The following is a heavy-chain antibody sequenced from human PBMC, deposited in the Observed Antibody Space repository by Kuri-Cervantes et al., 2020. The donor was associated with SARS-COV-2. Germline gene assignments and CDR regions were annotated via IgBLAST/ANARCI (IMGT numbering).Heavy chain of an antibody. CDR2: IYYSGVT. V-gene: IGHV4-39*01. CDR3: STHPKELRIVVVNWFDP. Sequence: SETLSLTCTVSGGSIISSDYYWAWVRQSPGKGLEWIGTIYYSGVTYYSPSLKSRVTISVDTSNNQFSLNLRSVTVADTGVYYCSTHPKELRIVVVNWFDPWGPGTLVTVSS. CDR1: GGSIISSDYY. D-gene: IGHD3-22*01. J-gene: IGHJ5*02.